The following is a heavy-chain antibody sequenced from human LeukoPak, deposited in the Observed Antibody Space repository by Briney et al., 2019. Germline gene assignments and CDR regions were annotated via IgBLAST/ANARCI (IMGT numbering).Heavy chain of an antibody. Sequence: GESLKISFKGSGXIFSSYCIGWARQMPGKDLEWMGIIYPGGSDTRYSPPFQGQVTISADKSISTAYVQWNSLRASDTAMYYCARHQYYYDTRAYYIDYWGQGTLVTVSS. CDR1: GXIFSSYC. CDR2: IYPGGSDT. V-gene: IGHV5-51*01. J-gene: IGHJ4*02. D-gene: IGHD3-22*01. CDR3: ARHQYYYDTRAYYIDY.